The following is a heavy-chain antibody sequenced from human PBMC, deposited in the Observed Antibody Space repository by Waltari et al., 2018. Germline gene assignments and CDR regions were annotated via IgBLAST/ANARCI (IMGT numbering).Heavy chain of an antibody. CDR3: ARGGRSSYDPKRGYYGMDV. D-gene: IGHD5-12*01. Sequence: QVQLVQSGAEVKKPGPSVKVSCKAPGGTSTSYAISWVRQAPGQGLEWMGRIIPIFGTANYAQKFQGRVTITADKSTSTAYMELSSLRSEDTAVYYCARGGRSSYDPKRGYYGMDVWGQGTTVTVSS. J-gene: IGHJ6*02. V-gene: IGHV1-69*08. CDR2: IIPIFGTA. CDR1: GGTSTSYA.